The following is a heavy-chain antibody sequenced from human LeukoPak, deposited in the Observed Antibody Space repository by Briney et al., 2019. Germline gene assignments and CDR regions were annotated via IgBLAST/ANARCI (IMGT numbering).Heavy chain of an antibody. CDR1: GGSISSSSYY. D-gene: IGHD2-2*03. J-gene: IGHJ3*02. Sequence: PSETLSLTCTVSGGSISSSSYYWGWIRQPPGKGLEWIGSIYYSGSTYYNPSLESRVTISVDTSKNQFSLKLSSVTAADTAVYYCARKWITDAFDIWGQGTMVTVSS. CDR2: IYYSGST. CDR3: ARKWITDAFDI. V-gene: IGHV4-39*07.